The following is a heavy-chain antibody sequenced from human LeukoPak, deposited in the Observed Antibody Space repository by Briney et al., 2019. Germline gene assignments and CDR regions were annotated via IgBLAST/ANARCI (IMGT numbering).Heavy chain of an antibody. CDR2: IYYNGST. CDR3: AKNYGDYANWFDP. CDR1: GGSISSYY. D-gene: IGHD4-17*01. Sequence: SETLSLTCTVSGGSISSYYWSWIRQPPGKGLEWIGYIYYNGSTNYNPSLKSRVTISVDTSKNQFSLKLSSVTAADTAVYYCAKNYGDYANWFDPWGQGTLVTVSS. V-gene: IGHV4-59*01. J-gene: IGHJ5*02.